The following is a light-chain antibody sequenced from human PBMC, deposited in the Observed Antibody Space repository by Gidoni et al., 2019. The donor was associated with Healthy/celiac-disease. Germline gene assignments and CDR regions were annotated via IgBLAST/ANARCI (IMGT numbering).Light chain of an antibody. V-gene: IGKV3-20*01. CDR3: QQYGSSPFT. Sequence: IVLTQSPGTLSLSPGERATLSCRASQSVSSSYLAWYQQKPGQAPRLLIYGASIRATGIPDRFSGSGSGTDFTLTISRLEPEDFAAYYCQQYGSSPFTFGPGTKVDIK. CDR1: QSVSSSY. CDR2: GAS. J-gene: IGKJ3*01.